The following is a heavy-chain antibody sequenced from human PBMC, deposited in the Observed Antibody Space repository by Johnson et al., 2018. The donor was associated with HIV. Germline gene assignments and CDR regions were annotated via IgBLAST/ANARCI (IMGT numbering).Heavy chain of an antibody. Sequence: QVLLVESGGGLVQPGGSLRLSCAASGFTFSDYYMNWIRQAPGKGLEWVASINSGGNTLYSADSVKGRFTISRDNSKNTLYLQMNSLRAEDTAVYYCARDQSSRQAFDIWGQGTMVTVSS. V-gene: IGHV3-11*04. CDR2: INSGGNTL. CDR1: GFTFSDYY. CDR3: ARDQSSRQAFDI. D-gene: IGHD6-6*01. J-gene: IGHJ3*02.